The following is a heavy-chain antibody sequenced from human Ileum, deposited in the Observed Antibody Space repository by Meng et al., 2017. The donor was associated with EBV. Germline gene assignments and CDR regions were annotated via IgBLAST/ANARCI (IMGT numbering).Heavy chain of an antibody. J-gene: IGHJ4*02. CDR3: ARGDDSNGYGDS. D-gene: IGHD3-22*01. Sequence: ESGPGLVKPAETLSLSCRVSGGPIGSYYWSWIRQPPGKGLEWIGFIYYTGRTNYNPSLGSRVTISCDPAKTQFSLNLISVTAADTAVYYCARGDDSNGYGDSWGQGTLVTVSS. V-gene: IGHV4-59*01. CDR2: IYYTGRT. CDR1: GGPIGSYY.